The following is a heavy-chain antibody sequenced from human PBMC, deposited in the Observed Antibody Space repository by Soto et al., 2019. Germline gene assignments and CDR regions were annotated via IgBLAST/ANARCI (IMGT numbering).Heavy chain of an antibody. CDR3: ARDSVYSSGWYGY. J-gene: IGHJ4*02. D-gene: IGHD6-19*01. CDR2: IIPILGIA. Sequence: ASVKVSCKASGGTFSSYTISWVRQAPGQGLEWMGGIIPILGIANYAQKLQGRVTITADKSTSTAYMELGSLRSEDTAVYYSARDSVYSSGWYGYWGQGTLVTVSS. V-gene: IGHV1-69*10. CDR1: GGTFSSYT.